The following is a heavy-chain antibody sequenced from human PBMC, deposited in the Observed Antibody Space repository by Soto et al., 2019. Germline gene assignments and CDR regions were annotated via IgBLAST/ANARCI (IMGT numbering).Heavy chain of an antibody. CDR3: ATEDQGPGGFDY. J-gene: IGHJ4*02. CDR2: FDPEDGET. V-gene: IGHV1-24*01. D-gene: IGHD3-10*01. CDR1: GYTLTELS. Sequence: GSVKVSCKVSGYTLTELSMHWVRQAPGKGLEWMGGFDPEDGETIYAQKFQGRVTMTEDTSTDTAYMELSSLRSEDTAVYYCATEDQGPGGFDYWGQGTLVTVSS.